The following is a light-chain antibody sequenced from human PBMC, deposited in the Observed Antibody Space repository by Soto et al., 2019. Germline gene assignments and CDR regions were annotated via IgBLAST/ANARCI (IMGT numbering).Light chain of an antibody. V-gene: IGKV3-20*01. J-gene: IGKJ1*01. CDR2: GAS. CDR1: QSVSSN. Sequence: EIVMTQSPATLSVSPGARAPLSCRASQSVSSNLAWYQQNPGQAPSLLIYGASNRATGIPDRFSGSGSGTDFTLTISRLEPEDFAVYYCQQYGSSSSWTFGQGTKVDNK. CDR3: QQYGSSSSWT.